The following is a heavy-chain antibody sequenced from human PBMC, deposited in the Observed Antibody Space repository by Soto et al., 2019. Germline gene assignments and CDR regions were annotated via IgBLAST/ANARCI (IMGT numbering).Heavy chain of an antibody. V-gene: IGHV3-30*03. J-gene: IGHJ6*02. CDR3: ARVVPAAMYYYYGMEV. Sequence: PGGSLRLSCVASGFTCSTYVMHWVCQAPGKGLEWVAVLSYDGSNKYYADSVKGRFTISRDNSKNTLYLQMNSLRAEDTAVYYCARVVPAAMYYYYGMEVWGQGTTVTVSS. D-gene: IGHD2-2*01. CDR2: LSYDGSNK. CDR1: GFTCSTYV.